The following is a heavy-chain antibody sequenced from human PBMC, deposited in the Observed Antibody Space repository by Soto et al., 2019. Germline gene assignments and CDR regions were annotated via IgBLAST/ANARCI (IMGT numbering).Heavy chain of an antibody. Sequence: SETLSLTCTVSGGSISSGGYYWSWIRQHPGKGLEWIGYIYYSGSTYYNPSLKSRVTISVDTSKNQFSLKLSSVTAADTAVYYCARVHTGYCRGGSCYHLDYWGQGTLVTVSS. V-gene: IGHV4-31*03. CDR1: GGSISSGGYY. J-gene: IGHJ4*02. CDR3: ARVHTGYCRGGSCYHLDY. CDR2: IYYSGST. D-gene: IGHD2-15*01.